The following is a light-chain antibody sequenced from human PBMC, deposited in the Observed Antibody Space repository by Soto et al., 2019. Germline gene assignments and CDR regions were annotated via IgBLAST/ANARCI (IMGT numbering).Light chain of an antibody. CDR1: SSDLGGYNY. V-gene: IGLV2-14*01. CDR3: SSYTSSSGV. J-gene: IGLJ1*01. Sequence: QSALTQPASVSGSPGQSITISCTGTSSDLGGYNYVSWYQQHPGKAPKLMIYEVSNRPSGVSNRFSGSKSGNTASLTISGLQAEDEADYYCSSYTSSSGVFGTGTKVTVL. CDR2: EVS.